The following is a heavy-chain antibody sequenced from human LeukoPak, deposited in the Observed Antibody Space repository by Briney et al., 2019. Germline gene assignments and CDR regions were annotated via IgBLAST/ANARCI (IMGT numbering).Heavy chain of an antibody. CDR3: AKVLGASLGGYCDY. V-gene: IGHV3-23*01. J-gene: IGHJ4*02. CDR2: ISGSGGST. Sequence: GGSLRLSCAASGFTFSSYAMSWVRQAPGKGLEWVSAISGSGGSTYYADSVKGRFTISRDNSKNTLYLQMNSLRAEDTAVYYCAKVLGASLGGYCDYWGQGTLVTVSS. CDR1: GFTFSSYA. D-gene: IGHD3-22*01.